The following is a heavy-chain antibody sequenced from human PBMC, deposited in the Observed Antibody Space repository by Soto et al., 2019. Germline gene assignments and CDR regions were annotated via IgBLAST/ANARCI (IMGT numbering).Heavy chain of an antibody. Sequence: GASVKVSCKASGGTFSSYAISWVRQAPGQGLEWMGGIIPIFGTANYAQKFQGRVTITADESTSTAYMELSSLRSEDTAVYYCAVTYYYDSSGYYYYYGVDVWGQGTTVTVSS. CDR2: IIPIFGTA. J-gene: IGHJ6*02. D-gene: IGHD3-22*01. CDR3: AVTYYYDSSGYYYYYGVDV. CDR1: GGTFSSYA. V-gene: IGHV1-69*13.